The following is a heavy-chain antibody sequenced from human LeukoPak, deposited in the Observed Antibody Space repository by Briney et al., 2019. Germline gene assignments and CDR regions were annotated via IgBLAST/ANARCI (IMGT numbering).Heavy chain of an antibody. CDR1: GGSVSSGSYY. Sequence: SETLSLTCTVSGGSVSSGSYYWSWIRQPPGKGLEWIGYIYYSGSTNYNPSLKSRVTISVDTSKNQFSLKLSSVTAADTAVYYCARGVVPAATADYYYYYGMDVWGQGTTVTVSS. D-gene: IGHD2-2*01. CDR3: ARGVVPAATADYYYYYGMDV. CDR2: IYYSGST. V-gene: IGHV4-61*01. J-gene: IGHJ6*02.